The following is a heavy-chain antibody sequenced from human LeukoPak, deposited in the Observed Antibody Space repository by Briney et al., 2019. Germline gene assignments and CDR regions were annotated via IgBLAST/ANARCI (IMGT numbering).Heavy chain of an antibody. V-gene: IGHV4-39*07. CDR2: VGYSGYT. J-gene: IGHJ4*01. D-gene: IGHD3-3*01. CDR1: GGSVSNTNYY. CDR3: ARSIFSWYYAFDF. Sequence: KPSETLSLTCSVSGGSVSNTNYYWGWMRQPPGKGLEWLGCVGYSGYTYQCPSHSSRVTISVDTSKNDLSLKMTSVTAADTAVYYCARSIFSWYYAFDFWGHGTLVTVSS.